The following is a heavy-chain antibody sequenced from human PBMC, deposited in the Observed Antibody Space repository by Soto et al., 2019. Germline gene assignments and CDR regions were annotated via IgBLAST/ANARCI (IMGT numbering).Heavy chain of an antibody. CDR2: IIPIFGTA. J-gene: IGHJ6*02. CDR3: ARDPSRGGYYYYGMDV. D-gene: IGHD3-10*01. V-gene: IGHV1-69*01. Sequence: QVQLVQSGAEVKKPGSSVKVSCKASGGTFSSYAISWVRQAPGQGLEWMGGIIPIFGTANYAQKFQGRVTITADESTSTADMELSSLRSEDTAVYYCARDPSRGGYYYYGMDVWGQGTTVTVSS. CDR1: GGTFSSYA.